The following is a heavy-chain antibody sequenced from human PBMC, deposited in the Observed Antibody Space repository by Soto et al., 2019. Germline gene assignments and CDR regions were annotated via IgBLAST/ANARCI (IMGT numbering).Heavy chain of an antibody. Sequence: GSLRLSCAASGFTFSNYAMHWVRQAPGKGLEWVTIISYDGSNKYYADSVKGRFTISRDNSKNTLYLRMNSLRAEDTAVYYCAIPYDSSGYNWGPFDYWGQVTLVTVS. D-gene: IGHD3-22*01. CDR1: GFTFSNYA. V-gene: IGHV3-30-3*01. J-gene: IGHJ4*02. CDR2: ISYDGSNK. CDR3: AIPYDSSGYNWGPFDY.